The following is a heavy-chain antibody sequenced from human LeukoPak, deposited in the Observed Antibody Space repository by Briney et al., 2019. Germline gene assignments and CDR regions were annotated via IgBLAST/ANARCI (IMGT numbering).Heavy chain of an antibody. Sequence: PGRSLRLSRAVSGFAFDEQGMSCVPGFARKALEWGSCINWSGGTTGYADPLRGRFTISRDNAKNSLYLQMGSLRAEDTALYYCARVPITSPFYFDYWGQGTLVTVSS. CDR3: ARVPITSPFYFDY. D-gene: IGHD2-2*01. V-gene: IGHV3-20*04. J-gene: IGHJ4*02. CDR2: INWSGGTT. CDR1: GFAFDEQG.